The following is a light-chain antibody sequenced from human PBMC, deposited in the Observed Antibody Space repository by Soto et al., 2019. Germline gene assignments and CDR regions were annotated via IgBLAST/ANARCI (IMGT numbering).Light chain of an antibody. CDR1: QSVSSY. J-gene: IGKJ1*01. CDR2: GAS. Sequence: EIVLTQSPGTLSLSPGERATLSCRASQSVSSYLAWYQQKPGQAPRLLIYGASSRATGIPDRFSGSGSGTEFTLTSSRLEPEDFSVYYCQQYGSSSRTFGQGTKVEIK. V-gene: IGKV3-20*01. CDR3: QQYGSSSRT.